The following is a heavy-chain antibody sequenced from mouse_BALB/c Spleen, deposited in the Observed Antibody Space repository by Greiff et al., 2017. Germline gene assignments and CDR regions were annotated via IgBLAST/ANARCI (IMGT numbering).Heavy chain of an antibody. V-gene: IGHV1-14*01. CDR1: GYTFTSYV. Sequence: EVQLQQSGPELVKPGASVKMSCKASGYTFTSYVMHWVKQKPGQGLEWIGYINPYNDGTKYNEKFKGKATLTSDKSSSTAYMELSSLTSEDSAVYYCAREIMAYDPWFAYWGQGTLVTVSA. CDR3: AREIMAYDPWFAY. J-gene: IGHJ3*01. D-gene: IGHD2-3*01. CDR2: INPYNDGT.